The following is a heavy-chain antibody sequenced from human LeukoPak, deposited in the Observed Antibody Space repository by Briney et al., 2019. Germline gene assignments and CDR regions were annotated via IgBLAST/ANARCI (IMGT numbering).Heavy chain of an antibody. CDR2: ISSSGSTI. V-gene: IGHV3-48*03. Sequence: GGSLRLSCAASGFTFSSYEMNWVRQAPGKGLEWVSYISSSGSTIYYADSVKGRFTISRDNSKNTLYLQMNSLRAEDTAVYYCAKDQGPDYYGSGSPLNWGQGTLVTVSS. CDR3: AKDQGPDYYGSGSPLN. CDR1: GFTFSSYE. D-gene: IGHD3-10*01. J-gene: IGHJ4*02.